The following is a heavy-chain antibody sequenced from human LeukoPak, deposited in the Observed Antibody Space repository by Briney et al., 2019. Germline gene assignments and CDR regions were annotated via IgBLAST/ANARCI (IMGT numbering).Heavy chain of an antibody. D-gene: IGHD2-2*01. CDR2: IYWDDDK. V-gene: IGHV2-5*02. CDR1: GFSLSTSGVG. Sequence: SGPTLVNPTQTLTLTCTFSGFSLSTSGVGVGWIRQPPGKALEWLALIYWDDDKRYSPSLKSRLTITKDTSKNQVVLTMTNMDPVDTATYYCAHSRGYCSSTSCYGDGWFDPWGQGTLVTVSS. CDR3: AHSRGYCSSTSCYGDGWFDP. J-gene: IGHJ5*02.